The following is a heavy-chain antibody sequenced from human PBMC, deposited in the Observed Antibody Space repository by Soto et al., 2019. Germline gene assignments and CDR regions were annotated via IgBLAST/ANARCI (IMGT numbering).Heavy chain of an antibody. V-gene: IGHV4-34*01. CDR1: GGSFSGYY. J-gene: IGHJ4*02. CDR3: ARGQSGYSYGYTLYYFDY. D-gene: IGHD5-18*01. Sequence: SETLSLTCAVYGGSFSGYYWSWIRQPPGKGLEWIGEINHSGSTNYNPSLKSRVIISVDTSKNQFSLKLSSVTAADTAVYYCARGQSGYSYGYTLYYFDYWGQGTLVTVSS. CDR2: INHSGST.